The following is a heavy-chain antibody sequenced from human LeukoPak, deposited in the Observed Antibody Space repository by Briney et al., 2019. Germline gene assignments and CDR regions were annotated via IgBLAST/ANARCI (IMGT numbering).Heavy chain of an antibody. J-gene: IGHJ4*02. CDR1: GYTFTGYY. CDR2: INPNSGGT. D-gene: IGHD6-6*01. Sequence: GASVKVSCKASGYTFTGYYMHWVRQAPGQGLEWMGWINPNSGGTNYAQKFQGRVTMTRDTSISTAYMELSRLRSEDMAVYYCARGVEYSSSYDYWGQGTLVTVSS. V-gene: IGHV1-2*02. CDR3: ARGVEYSSSYDY.